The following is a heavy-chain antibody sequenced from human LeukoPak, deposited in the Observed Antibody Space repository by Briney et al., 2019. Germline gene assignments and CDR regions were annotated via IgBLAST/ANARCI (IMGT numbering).Heavy chain of an antibody. CDR1: GFTFRNYV. J-gene: IGHJ4*02. V-gene: IGHV3-30-3*01. D-gene: IGHD4-17*01. CDR3: ARDRLYGDYKTEFDY. Sequence: GGSLGLSCAASGFTFRNYVIHWVRQAPGKGLEWVADISYDGVKKYYADSVEGRFSVSRDTSKSTLYLQMNSLKPEDTAVYYCARDRLYGDYKTEFDYWGQGTLVTVSS. CDR2: ISYDGVKK.